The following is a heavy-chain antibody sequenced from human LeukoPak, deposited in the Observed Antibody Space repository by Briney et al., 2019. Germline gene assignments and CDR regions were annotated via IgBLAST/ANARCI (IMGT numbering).Heavy chain of an antibody. D-gene: IGHD6-13*01. J-gene: IGHJ4*02. CDR2: IYSGGST. Sequence: AGGSLRLSCAASGFTVSSNYMSWVRQAPGKGLEWVSVIYSGGSTYYADSVKGRFTISRDNSKNTLYLRMNSPRAEDTAVYYCAREGIAAAGTATWFDYWGQGTLVTVSS. CDR1: GFTVSSNY. V-gene: IGHV3-53*01. CDR3: AREGIAAAGTATWFDY.